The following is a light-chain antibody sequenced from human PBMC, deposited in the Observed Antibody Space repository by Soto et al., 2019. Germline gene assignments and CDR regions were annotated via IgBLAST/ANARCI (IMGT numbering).Light chain of an antibody. CDR2: GAS. V-gene: IGKV3-20*01. CDR3: QQYGSSPGT. J-gene: IGKJ2*01. Sequence: EIVLTQSPGTLSLSPGERATLSCRARQSVSSSYLAWYQQKPGQAPRLLIYGASSRATGIPDRFSGSGSGTDFTLSISILEPEDFAVYYCQQYGSSPGTFRQGTKLEIK. CDR1: QSVSSSY.